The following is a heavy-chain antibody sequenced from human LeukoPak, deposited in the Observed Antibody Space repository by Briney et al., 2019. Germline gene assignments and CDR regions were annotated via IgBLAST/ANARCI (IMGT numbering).Heavy chain of an antibody. CDR2: IYSGGST. V-gene: IGHV3-66*01. CDR3: ARDKALVVRGVNAIEYGMDV. CDR1: GFTVSSNY. J-gene: IGHJ6*02. D-gene: IGHD3-10*01. Sequence: PGGSLRLSCAASGFTVSSNYMSWVRQAPGKGLEWVSVIYSGGSTYYADSVKGRFTISRDNSKNTLYLQMNSLRAEDTAVYYCARDKALVVRGVNAIEYGMDVWGQGTTVTVSS.